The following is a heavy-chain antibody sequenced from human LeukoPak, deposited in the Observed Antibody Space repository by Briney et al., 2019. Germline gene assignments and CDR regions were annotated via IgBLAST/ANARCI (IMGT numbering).Heavy chain of an antibody. D-gene: IGHD3-10*01. CDR1: GGSISSNNW. CDR3: ARGFYGSGSYSSPGFHAFDV. CDR2: IYHSGST. Sequence: SETLSLTCAVSGGSISSNNWWSWVRQPPGKGLEWIGEIYHSGSTDYNPSLESRATISVDKSKNQFSLKLSSVTAADTAVYYCARGFYGSGSYSSPGFHAFDVWGQGTMVTVSS. V-gene: IGHV4-4*02. J-gene: IGHJ3*01.